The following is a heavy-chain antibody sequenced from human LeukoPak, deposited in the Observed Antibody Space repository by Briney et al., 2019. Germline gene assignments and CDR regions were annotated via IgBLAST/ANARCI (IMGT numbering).Heavy chain of an antibody. Sequence: ASVKVSCKASGYTFTVYYLHWGRHAPGQGLEWMGRINPNSGGTIYAQKSQGRVTMTTDKSISTAYMELNRLTSDDTAVYYCARETMVRDFNWFDPWGQGTLVTVSS. V-gene: IGHV1-2*06. CDR2: INPNSGGT. CDR1: GYTFTVYY. CDR3: ARETMVRDFNWFDP. J-gene: IGHJ5*02. D-gene: IGHD3-10*01.